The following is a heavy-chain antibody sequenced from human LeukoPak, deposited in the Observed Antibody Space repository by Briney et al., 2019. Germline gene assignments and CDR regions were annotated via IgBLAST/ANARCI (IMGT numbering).Heavy chain of an antibody. V-gene: IGHV3-21*01. Sequence: PGGSLRLSCAASGFTFSSYEMNWVRQAPGKGLEWVSSISSSSTYIYYADSVKGRFTISRDNANNSLYLQMNSLRAEDTAVYYCTRDLKTGGDWGQGTLVTVSS. CDR1: GFTFSSYE. CDR3: TRDLKTGGD. J-gene: IGHJ4*02. CDR2: ISSSSTYI. D-gene: IGHD1-14*01.